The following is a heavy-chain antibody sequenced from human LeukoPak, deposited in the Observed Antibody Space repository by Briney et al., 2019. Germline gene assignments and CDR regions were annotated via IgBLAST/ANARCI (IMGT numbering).Heavy chain of an antibody. J-gene: IGHJ4*02. D-gene: IGHD3-22*01. CDR1: GFTFSSYS. Sequence: GGSLRLSCAASGFTFSSYSMNWVRQAPGKGLEWVSSISSSSSYIYYADSVKGQFTISRDNAKNSLYLQMNSLRAEDTAVYYCVGYDSSGYYSFDYWGQGTLVTVSS. CDR3: VGYDSSGYYSFDY. CDR2: ISSSSSYI. V-gene: IGHV3-21*01.